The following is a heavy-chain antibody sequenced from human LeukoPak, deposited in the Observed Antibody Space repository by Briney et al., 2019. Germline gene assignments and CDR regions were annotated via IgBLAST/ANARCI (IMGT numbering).Heavy chain of an antibody. Sequence: ASVKVSCKASGYTFTSYGISWVRQAPGQGLEWMGWISAYNGNTNYAQKLQGRVTMTTDTSTSTAYMELRSLRSDDTAVDYCARDRGPSGWYNYYYGMDVWGQGTTVTVSS. V-gene: IGHV1-18*01. D-gene: IGHD6-19*01. CDR3: ARDRGPSGWYNYYYGMDV. J-gene: IGHJ6*02. CDR1: GYTFTSYG. CDR2: ISAYNGNT.